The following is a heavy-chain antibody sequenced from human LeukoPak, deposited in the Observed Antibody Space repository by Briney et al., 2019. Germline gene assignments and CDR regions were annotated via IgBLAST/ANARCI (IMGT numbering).Heavy chain of an antibody. CDR3: ARDSGALYWSSTSCYV. CDR2: IYHSGST. J-gene: IGHJ6*04. CDR1: GGSISSGGYY. D-gene: IGHD2-2*01. Sequence: SQTLSLTCTVSGGSISSGGYYWSWIRQPPGKGLEWIGYIYHSGSTYYNPSLKSRVTISVDRSKNQFSLKLSSVTAADTAVYYCARDSGALYWSSTSCYVWGKGTTVTVSS. V-gene: IGHV4-30-2*01.